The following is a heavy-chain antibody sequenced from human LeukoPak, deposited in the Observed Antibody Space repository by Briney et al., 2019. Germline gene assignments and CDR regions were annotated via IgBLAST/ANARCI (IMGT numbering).Heavy chain of an antibody. CDR1: GFTFSRYA. V-gene: IGHV3-23*01. D-gene: IGHD3-10*01. Sequence: GGSLRFSCAGSGFTFSRYAMSWVRHVPGKGLEWVSAITGSGSEIFSTDSVKGRFTISRDNAKNTLYLQMNNLRAEDTAVYYCAKDRFGSGGPNWFGPWGQGTLVTVSS. CDR3: AKDRFGSGGPNWFGP. CDR2: ITGSGSEI. J-gene: IGHJ5*02.